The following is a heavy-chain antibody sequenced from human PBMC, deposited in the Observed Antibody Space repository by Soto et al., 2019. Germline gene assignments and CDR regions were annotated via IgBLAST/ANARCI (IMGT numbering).Heavy chain of an antibody. V-gene: IGHV3-33*01. Sequence: GGSLRLSCAASGFTFSSYGMHWVRQAPGKGLEWVAVIWYDGSNKYYADSVKGRFTISRDNSKNTLYLQMNSLRAEDTAVYYCARDMAMGGMDVCGQVTTVTVSS. CDR3: ARDMAMGGMDV. CDR1: GFTFSSYG. J-gene: IGHJ6*02. D-gene: IGHD5-18*01. CDR2: IWYDGSNK.